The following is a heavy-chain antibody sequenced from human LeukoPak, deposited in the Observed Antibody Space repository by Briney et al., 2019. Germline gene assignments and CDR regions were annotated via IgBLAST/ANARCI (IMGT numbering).Heavy chain of an antibody. CDR1: GYTVAAYY. J-gene: IGHJ4*02. D-gene: IGHD1-26*01. CDR3: ARHRNSQTAGAGDY. Sequence: ASAKVSCKASGYTVAAYYIHWVRQAPGQGLEWMGWINPNTASPYYSQKFQGTVTMTWDSSVNTAYMELTRVTSDDTATYYCARHRNSQTAGAGDYWGQGTLVTVSS. V-gene: IGHV1-2*02. CDR2: INPNTASP.